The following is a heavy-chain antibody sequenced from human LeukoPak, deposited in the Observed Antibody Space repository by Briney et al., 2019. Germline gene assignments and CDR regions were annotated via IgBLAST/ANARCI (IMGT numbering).Heavy chain of an antibody. CDR3: ARAVYGGFLDY. V-gene: IGHV1-2*02. D-gene: IGHD4-23*01. J-gene: IGHJ4*02. CDR2: ITPNSGGT. Sequence: ASVKVSCKASGYTFTGYNMHWVRQAPGQGLEWMGWITPNSGGTNSAQKFQGRVTMTRDTSISTAYMELSTLTSDDTAVYYCARAVYGGFLDYWGQGTLVTVSS. CDR1: GYTFTGYN.